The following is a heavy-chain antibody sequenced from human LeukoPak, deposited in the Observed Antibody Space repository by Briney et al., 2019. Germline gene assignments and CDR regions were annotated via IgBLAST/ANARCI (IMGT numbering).Heavy chain of an antibody. CDR1: GFTLTSYA. V-gene: IGHV3-33*01. CDR2: IWYDGSNE. J-gene: IGHJ4*02. CDR3: ARDPGLRLDY. D-gene: IGHD3-16*01. Sequence: GGPLRLSCAASGFTLTSYAMHWVRQAPGKGLEWVAVIWYDGSNEYYSDSVKGRFAISRDISKNTLYLQMNSLRAEDTAVYFCARDPGLRLDYWGQGTLVTVSS.